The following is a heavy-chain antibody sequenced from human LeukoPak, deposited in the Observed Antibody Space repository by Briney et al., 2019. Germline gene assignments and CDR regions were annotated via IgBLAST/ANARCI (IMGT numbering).Heavy chain of an antibody. V-gene: IGHV3-48*01. CDR2: ISSSSDSI. CDR1: GLTYSSCG. Sequence: GGSLRLSCADSGLTYSSCGMNGVRQAPGKRLEWVSYISSSSDSIYYADSVKGRFTIFSNNAENSLYLKLSSLGAEDKAVYYCARAMRSGYDYWGQGTLVTVSS. J-gene: IGHJ4*02. D-gene: IGHD5-12*01. CDR3: ARAMRSGYDY.